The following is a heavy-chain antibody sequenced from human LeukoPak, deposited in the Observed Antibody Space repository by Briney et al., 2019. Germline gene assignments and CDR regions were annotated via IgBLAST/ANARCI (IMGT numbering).Heavy chain of an antibody. D-gene: IGHD1-26*01. J-gene: IGHJ6*02. V-gene: IGHV3-30*18. CDR3: AKGRVGANGYYYYGMDV. CDR1: GFTFSSFS. Sequence: GGSLRLSCAATGFTFSSFSMHWVRQAPGKGLEWVAVISYDGSNKYYADSVKGRFTISRDNSKNTLYLQMNSLRTEDAAVYYCAKGRVGANGYYYYGMDVWGQGTTVTVSS. CDR2: ISYDGSNK.